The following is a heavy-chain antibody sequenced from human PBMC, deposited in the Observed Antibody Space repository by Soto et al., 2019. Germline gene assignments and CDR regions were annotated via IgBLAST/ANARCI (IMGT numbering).Heavy chain of an antibody. CDR3: AKLCSGWASNLFDP. D-gene: IGHD6-19*01. CDR2: ISYDGSNK. J-gene: IGHJ5*02. CDR1: GFTFSSYG. Sequence: GGSLRLSCAASGFTFSSYGMHWVRQAPGKGLEWVAVISYDGSNKYYADSGKGRFTISRDNSKNTLYLQMDSLRAEDTAVYYCAKLCSGWASNLFDPWGQGTLVTVSS. V-gene: IGHV3-30*18.